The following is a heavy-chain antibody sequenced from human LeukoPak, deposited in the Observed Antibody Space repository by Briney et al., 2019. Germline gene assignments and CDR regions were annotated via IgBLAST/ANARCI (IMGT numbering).Heavy chain of an antibody. V-gene: IGHV3-23*01. D-gene: IGHD1-26*01. CDR2: IGASGDTT. Sequence: HPGGSLRLSCAASGFTFSTSVMSWVRQAPGKGPEWVSSIGASGDTTEYVDSVKGRFTISRDNFKNTLYLQMNSLRDEDTAVYYCARWERFDPWGQGTLVSVSS. CDR3: ARWERFDP. CDR1: GFTFSTSV. J-gene: IGHJ5*02.